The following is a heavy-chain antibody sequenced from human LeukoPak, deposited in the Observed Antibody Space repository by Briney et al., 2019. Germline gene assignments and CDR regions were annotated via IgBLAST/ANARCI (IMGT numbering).Heavy chain of an antibody. D-gene: IGHD3-22*01. J-gene: IGHJ4*02. CDR2: ISAYNGNT. CDR3: ARGPGEGGSSGYYYGKPEDPAEYYFDY. V-gene: IGHV1-18*01. Sequence: ASVKVSCKASGYTFTSYGISWVRQAPGQGLEWMGWISAYNGNTNYAQKLQGRVTMTTDTSTSTAYMELRSLRSDDTAVYYCARGPGEGGSSGYYYGKPEDPAEYYFDYWDQGTLVTVSS. CDR1: GYTFTSYG.